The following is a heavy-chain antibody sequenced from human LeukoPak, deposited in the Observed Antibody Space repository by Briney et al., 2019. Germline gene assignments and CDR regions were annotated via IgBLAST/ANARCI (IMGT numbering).Heavy chain of an antibody. CDR3: AKDRVVDRYNGLDV. CDR1: GFTFSSYA. J-gene: IGHJ6*02. Sequence: PGGSLRLSCATSGFTFSSYAMSWVRQAPGKGLEWVSGIGASGGSTYYADSVKGRFTISRDNSKNTLYLQMNSLRTEDTAVYYCAKDRVVDRYNGLDVWGRGTTVTVSS. D-gene: IGHD2-15*01. CDR2: IGASGGST. V-gene: IGHV3-23*01.